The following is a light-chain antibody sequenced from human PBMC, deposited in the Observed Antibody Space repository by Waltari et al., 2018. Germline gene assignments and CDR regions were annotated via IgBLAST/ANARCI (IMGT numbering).Light chain of an antibody. Sequence: QSALTQPPSASGSPGQSVTLSCTCTSSDVGCFDYVSWYQQHPGKVPRLMIYEVSKRPSGVPDRFSGSKSGNTASLTVSGLQVEDEADYYCSSFAGSSQMLFGGGTKLTVL. CDR1: SSDVGCFDY. CDR2: EVS. V-gene: IGLV2-8*01. CDR3: SSFAGSSQML. J-gene: IGLJ2*01.